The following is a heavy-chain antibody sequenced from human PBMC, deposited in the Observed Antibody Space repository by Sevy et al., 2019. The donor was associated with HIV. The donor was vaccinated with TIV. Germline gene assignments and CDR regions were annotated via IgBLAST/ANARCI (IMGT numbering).Heavy chain of an antibody. CDR3: ARRGSGGTAYYYYYGMDV. CDR2: IDPSYSYT. J-gene: IGHJ6*02. V-gene: IGHV5-10-1*01. CDR1: GYSFTSYW. D-gene: IGHD2-15*01. Sequence: GEALKISCKGSGYSFTSYWISWVRQMPGKGLEWRGSIDPSYSYTNYSTSFQGHVTISADKSNGTAYLQWRSLKASATAMYYCARRGSGGTAYYYYYGMDVWGQGTTVTVSS.